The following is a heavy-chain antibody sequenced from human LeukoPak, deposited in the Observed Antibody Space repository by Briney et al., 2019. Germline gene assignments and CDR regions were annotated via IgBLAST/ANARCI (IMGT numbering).Heavy chain of an antibody. CDR2: IYYSGST. J-gene: IGHJ4*02. CDR1: GGSISSGDYY. Sequence: PSETLSLTCTVSGGSISSGDYYWSWIRQPPGKGLEWIGYIYYSGSTNYNPSLRSRVTISVDTSKNQFSLKLSSVTAADTAVYYCAREETSWSQGVDYWGQGTLVTVSS. V-gene: IGHV4-61*08. CDR3: AREETSWSQGVDY. D-gene: IGHD2-2*01.